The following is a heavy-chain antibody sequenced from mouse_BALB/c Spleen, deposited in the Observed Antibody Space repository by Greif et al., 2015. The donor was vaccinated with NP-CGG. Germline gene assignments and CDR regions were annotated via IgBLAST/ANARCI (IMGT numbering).Heavy chain of an antibody. CDR2: ISTYYGDA. Sequence: VHLVESGAELVRPGVSVKISCKGSGYTFNDYAMHWVKQSHAKSLEWIGVISTYYGDASYNQKFKGKATMTVDKSSSTAYMELARRTSEDSAIYYCARRGYDYWGQGTTLTVAS. CDR1: GYTFNDYA. J-gene: IGHJ2*01. V-gene: IGHV1S137*01. D-gene: IGHD2-2*01. CDR3: ARRGYDY.